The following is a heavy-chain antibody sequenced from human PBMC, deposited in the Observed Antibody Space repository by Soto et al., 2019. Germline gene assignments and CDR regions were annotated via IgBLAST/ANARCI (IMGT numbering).Heavy chain of an antibody. D-gene: IGHD3-10*01. J-gene: IGHJ5*02. CDR2: IYYSGST. CDR3: ARECEYYYGSGPGFDP. CDR1: GGSISSGGYY. V-gene: IGHV4-31*03. Sequence: QVQLQESGPGLVKPSQTLSLTCTVSGGSISSGGYYWSWIRQHPGKGLEWIGYIYYSGSTYYNPSLKSRVTISVDTSKKQFSLKLSYVTAADTAVYYCARECEYYYGSGPGFDPWGQGTLVTVSS.